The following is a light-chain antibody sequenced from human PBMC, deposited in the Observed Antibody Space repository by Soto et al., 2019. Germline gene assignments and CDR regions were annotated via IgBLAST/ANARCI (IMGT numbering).Light chain of an antibody. Sequence: SSELTQPPSVSVSPGQTASITCSGDKLGDKYACWYQQKPGQSPVLVIYQDSKRPSGIPERFSGSNSGNTATLTISGTRAMDEADYYCQAWDSSTAFYVFGTGTKLTVL. CDR3: QAWDSSTAFYV. J-gene: IGLJ1*01. CDR2: QDS. CDR1: KLGDKY. V-gene: IGLV3-1*01.